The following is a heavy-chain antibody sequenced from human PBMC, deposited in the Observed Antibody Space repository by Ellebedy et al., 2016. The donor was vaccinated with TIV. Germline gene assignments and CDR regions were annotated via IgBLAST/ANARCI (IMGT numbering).Heavy chain of an antibody. CDR3: ARRQAYDDFEYTFDI. Sequence: MPSETLSLTCAVYGGSFSGYYWSWIRQPPGKGLEWIGEIYHSGSTNYNPSFKRRVSMSVDKSKNQFSLKLSSVIAADTAVYYCARRQAYDDFEYTFDIWGQGTMVTVSS. CDR2: IYHSGST. D-gene: IGHD4-17*01. J-gene: IGHJ3*02. CDR1: GGSFSGYY. V-gene: IGHV4-34*01.